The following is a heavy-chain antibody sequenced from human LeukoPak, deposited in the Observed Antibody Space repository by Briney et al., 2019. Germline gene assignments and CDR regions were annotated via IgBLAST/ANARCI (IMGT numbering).Heavy chain of an antibody. Sequence: EASVKVSCKASGYTFTAYYMHWVRQAPGQGLEWMGWINPSTGGTNYAQKFQGRVTMTRDTSISTGYMELTRLRSDDTAVYYCARVPVREVRWFDPWGQGTLVTVSS. D-gene: IGHD2-21*01. CDR2: INPSTGGT. J-gene: IGHJ5*02. CDR3: ARVPVREVRWFDP. V-gene: IGHV1-2*02. CDR1: GYTFTAYY.